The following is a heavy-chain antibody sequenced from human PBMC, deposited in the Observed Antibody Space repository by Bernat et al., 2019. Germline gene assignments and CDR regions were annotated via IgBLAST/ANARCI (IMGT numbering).Heavy chain of an antibody. CDR3: ARDEGGYDSSLLGY. CDR2: IYSGGST. CDR1: GFTVSSNY. D-gene: IGHD3-22*01. Sequence: EVQLVESGGGLVQPGGSLRLPCAASGFTVSSNYMSWVRQAPGKGLEWVSVIYSGGSTYYADSVKGRFTISRDKSKNTLYLQMNSVRAEDTAVYYCARDEGGYDSSLLGYWGQGTLVTVSS. V-gene: IGHV3-66*01. J-gene: IGHJ4*02.